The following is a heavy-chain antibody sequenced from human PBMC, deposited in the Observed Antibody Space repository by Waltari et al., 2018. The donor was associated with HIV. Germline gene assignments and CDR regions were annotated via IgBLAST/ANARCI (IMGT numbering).Heavy chain of an antibody. CDR3: ARGGVNSSGFFDY. V-gene: IGHV4-39*01. CDR1: GGSISSSSYY. Sequence: QLQLQESGPGLVKPSETLSLTCTVSGGSISSSSYYWGWIRQPPGKGLEWIGSIYYSGSNYYHPSLKSRVTIAVDTSKNQFSLKLSSVTAADTAVYYCARGGVNSSGFFDYWGQGTLVTVSS. CDR2: IYYSGSN. D-gene: IGHD6-19*01. J-gene: IGHJ4*02.